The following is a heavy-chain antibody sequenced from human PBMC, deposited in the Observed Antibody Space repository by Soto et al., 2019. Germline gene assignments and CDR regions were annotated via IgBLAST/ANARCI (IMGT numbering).Heavy chain of an antibody. Sequence: ASVQVSCKASGYTFTSYDINWVRQATGQGLEWMGWMNPNSGNTGYAQKFQGRVTMTRNTSISTAYMELSSLRSEDTAVYYCARFRRPRRYSSSWGNWFDPWGQGTLVTVSS. CDR1: GYTFTSYD. CDR2: MNPNSGNT. V-gene: IGHV1-8*01. J-gene: IGHJ5*02. D-gene: IGHD6-13*01. CDR3: ARFRRPRRYSSSWGNWFDP.